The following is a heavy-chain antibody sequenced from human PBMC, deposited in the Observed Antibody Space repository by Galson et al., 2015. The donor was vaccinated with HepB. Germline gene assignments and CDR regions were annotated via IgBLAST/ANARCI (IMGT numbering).Heavy chain of an antibody. Sequence: SLRLSCAASGFTFSSYSMNWVRQAPGKGLEWVAVIWYDGSNKYYADSVKGRFTISRDNSKNTLYLQMNSLRAEDTAVYYCARGAWDYYDSSGYPDAFDIWGQGTMVTVSS. V-gene: IGHV3-33*08. J-gene: IGHJ3*02. CDR3: ARGAWDYYDSSGYPDAFDI. CDR2: IWYDGSNK. D-gene: IGHD3-22*01. CDR1: GFTFSSYS.